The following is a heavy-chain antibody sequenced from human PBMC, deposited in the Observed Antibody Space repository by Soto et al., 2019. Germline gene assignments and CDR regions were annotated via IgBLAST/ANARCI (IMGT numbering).Heavy chain of an antibody. V-gene: IGHV5-51*01. CDR2: IYPGDSDT. Sequence: GESLKISCKGSGYSVTSYFIGWVRQMPGKGLEWMGIIYPGDSDTRYSPSFQGQVTISADKSISTAYLQWSSLKASDTAMYYCASHFGITGTTSAFDIWGQGTMVTVSS. CDR1: GYSVTSYF. CDR3: ASHFGITGTTSAFDI. D-gene: IGHD1-7*01. J-gene: IGHJ3*02.